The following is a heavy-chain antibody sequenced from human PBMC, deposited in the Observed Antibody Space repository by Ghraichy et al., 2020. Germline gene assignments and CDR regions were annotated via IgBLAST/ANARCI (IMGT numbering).Heavy chain of an antibody. J-gene: IGHJ3*01. V-gene: IGHV3-23*01. CDR1: GFTFDIFA. CDR2: IGGGET. CDR3: AKDLRDHNGIYDPFDL. Sequence: GGSLRLSCATSGFTFDIFAMNWVRQAPGKGLEWVSIIGGGETFYADSVKARFTISRDNSRSILYLQMNSLGVEDTAVYYCAKDLRDHNGIYDPFDLWGQGTLVTVSS. D-gene: IGHD5-12*01.